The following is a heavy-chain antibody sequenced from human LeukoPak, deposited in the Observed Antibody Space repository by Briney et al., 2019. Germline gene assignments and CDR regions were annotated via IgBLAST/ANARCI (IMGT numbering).Heavy chain of an antibody. J-gene: IGHJ4*02. CDR1: GGSFSGYY. Sequence: SSETLSLTCAVYGGSFSGYYWSWIRQPPGKGLEWIGEINHSGSTNYNPSLKSRVTISVDTSKNQFSLKLSSVTAADTAVYYCARERRPTYYDFWSGYYIWGQGTLVTVSS. CDR3: ARERRPTYYDFWSGYYI. D-gene: IGHD3-3*01. CDR2: INHSGST. V-gene: IGHV4-34*01.